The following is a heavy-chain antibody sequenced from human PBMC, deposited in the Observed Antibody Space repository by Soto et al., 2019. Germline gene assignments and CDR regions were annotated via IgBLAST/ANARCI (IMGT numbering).Heavy chain of an antibody. CDR3: ARDRAPVAGTSLPAY. Sequence: PGGSLRLSCTASGFTFSSYAMHYVRQAPGKGLEWVALISYNGRSKYYADSLKGRFSISRDNSKNTLYLQMNGLTTEDTAVYYCARDRAPVAGTSLPAYWGQGTPVTVSS. V-gene: IGHV3-30*04. CDR1: GFTFSSYA. CDR2: ISYNGRSK. J-gene: IGHJ4*02. D-gene: IGHD6-19*01.